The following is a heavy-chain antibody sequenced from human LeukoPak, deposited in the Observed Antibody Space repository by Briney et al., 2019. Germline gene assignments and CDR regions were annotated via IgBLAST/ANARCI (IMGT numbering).Heavy chain of an antibody. J-gene: IGHJ4*02. V-gene: IGHV3-23*01. CDR1: GFTFSSYG. D-gene: IGHD2-15*01. CDR3: AKGFYYCSGGSCYPPNY. Sequence: GGTLRLSCAASGFTFSSYGMTWVRQAPGKGLEWVSGISGSGGSTYYADSVKGRFTISRDNSKNTLYLQMNSLRAEDTAVYYCAKGFYYCSGGSCYPPNYWGQGTLVTVSS. CDR2: ISGSGGST.